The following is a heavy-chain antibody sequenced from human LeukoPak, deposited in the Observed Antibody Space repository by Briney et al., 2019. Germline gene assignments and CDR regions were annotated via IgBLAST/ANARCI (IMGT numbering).Heavy chain of an antibody. Sequence: GGSLRLSCAASGFTFSSYGMHWVRQAPGKGLEWVAVIWYDGSNKYYADSVQGRFTISRDNSKNTLYLQMNSLRAEDTAVYYCARDSHNPYYYDSSNLVFSYYFDYWGQGTLVTVSS. CDR2: IWYDGSNK. D-gene: IGHD3-22*01. CDR1: GFTFSSYG. V-gene: IGHV3-33*01. J-gene: IGHJ4*02. CDR3: ARDSHNPYYYDSSNLVFSYYFDY.